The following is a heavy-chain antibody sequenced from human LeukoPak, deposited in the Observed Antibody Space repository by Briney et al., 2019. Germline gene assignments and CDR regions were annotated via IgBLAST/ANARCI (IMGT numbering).Heavy chain of an antibody. V-gene: IGHV4-4*07. J-gene: IGHJ4*02. CDR3: ARENSGSYREFDY. D-gene: IGHD1-26*01. Sequence: SETLSLTSTVSGGSISRYYWTWIQQPAGKGLEWIGRIYPSGSTNYNPSLKSRVTMSVDTSKNQFSLKLSSVTAADTAVYYCARENSGSYREFDYWGQGTLVTVSS. CDR1: GGSISRYY. CDR2: IYPSGST.